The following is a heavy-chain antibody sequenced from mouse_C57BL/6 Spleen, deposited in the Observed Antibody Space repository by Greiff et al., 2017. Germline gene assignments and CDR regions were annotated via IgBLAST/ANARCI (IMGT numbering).Heavy chain of an antibody. D-gene: IGHD1-1*01. V-gene: IGHV1-15*01. Sequence: VQLQQSGAELVRPGASVTLSCKASGYTFTDYEMHWVKQTPVHGLEWIGAIDPETGGTAYNQKFKGKAILTADKSSSTAYMELRSLTSEDSAVYYCTEFITTVVAPYWGKGTLVTVSA. J-gene: IGHJ3*01. CDR2: IDPETGGT. CDR1: GYTFTDYE. CDR3: TEFITTVVAPY.